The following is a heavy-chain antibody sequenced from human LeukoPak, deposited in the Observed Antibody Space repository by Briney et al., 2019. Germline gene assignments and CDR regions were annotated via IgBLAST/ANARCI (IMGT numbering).Heavy chain of an antibody. CDR1: GFTFSSYS. D-gene: IGHD6-13*01. CDR2: ISSSSSYI. V-gene: IGHV3-21*01. CDR3: ARDFWEERSIAAAGTPLDP. J-gene: IGHJ5*02. Sequence: GGSLRLSCAASGFTFSSYSMNWVRQAPGKGLEWVSSISSSSSYIYYADSVKGRFTISRDNAKNSLYLQMNSLRAEDTAVYYCARDFWEERSIAAAGTPLDPWGQGTLVTVSS.